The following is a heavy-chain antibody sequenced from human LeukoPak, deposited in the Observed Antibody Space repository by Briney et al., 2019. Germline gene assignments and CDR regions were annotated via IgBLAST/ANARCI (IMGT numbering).Heavy chain of an antibody. CDR3: ARGSSSSWDTNWFDP. CDR2: IYYSGST. Sequence: SETLSLTCTVSGGSISSGSYYWSWIRQPPGKGLEWIGSIYYSGSTYYNPSLKGRVAISVDTSKNQFSLKLSSVTAADTAVYYCARGSSSSWDTNWFDPWGQGTLVTVSS. V-gene: IGHV4-39*01. D-gene: IGHD6-13*01. J-gene: IGHJ5*02. CDR1: GGSISSGSYY.